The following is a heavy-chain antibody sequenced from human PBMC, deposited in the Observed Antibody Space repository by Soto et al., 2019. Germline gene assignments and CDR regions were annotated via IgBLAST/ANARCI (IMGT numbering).Heavy chain of an antibody. CDR1: GFTFSSYG. J-gene: IGHJ6*02. Sequence: QVQLVESGGGVVQPGRSLRLSCAASGFTFSSYGMHWVRQAPGKGLEWVAVIWYDGSNKYYADSVKGRFTISRDNSKNTLYLQMNSLRAEDTAVYYCAREFSSSWYFASQGSNYYYYGMDVWGQGTTVTVSS. V-gene: IGHV3-33*01. CDR3: AREFSSSWYFASQGSNYYYYGMDV. CDR2: IWYDGSNK. D-gene: IGHD6-13*01.